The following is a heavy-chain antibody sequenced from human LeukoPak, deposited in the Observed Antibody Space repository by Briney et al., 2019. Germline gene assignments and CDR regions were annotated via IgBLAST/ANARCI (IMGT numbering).Heavy chain of an antibody. CDR3: AKDDRIRNYNGSLFQH. CDR1: GFPFSSYA. J-gene: IGHJ1*01. D-gene: IGHD1-26*01. Sequence: GGSLSLSCAASGFPFSSYAMRWPRQAPGKGLVWVSAISGCGGSTYYADTVKVRFTISRYNPKNTLETHMNSPRAEDTAVYYRAKDDRIRNYNGSLFQHWGQGTLVTVSS. CDR2: ISGCGGST. V-gene: IGHV3-23*01.